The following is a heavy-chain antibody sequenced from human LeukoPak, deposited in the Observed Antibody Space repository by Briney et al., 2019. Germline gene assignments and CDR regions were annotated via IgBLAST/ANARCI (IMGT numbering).Heavy chain of an antibody. J-gene: IGHJ4*02. CDR3: AKGFYHVGATTVYDY. V-gene: IGHV3-23*01. D-gene: IGHD1-26*01. Sequence: PGGSLRLSCAASGFTFSSYAMNWVRQAPGKGLEWVSGISGSGGSTYYADSVKGRFTISRDNSKKTLYLQMNSLRAEDTAVYYCAKGFYHVGATTVYDYWGQGTLVTVSS. CDR2: ISGSGGST. CDR1: GFTFSSYA.